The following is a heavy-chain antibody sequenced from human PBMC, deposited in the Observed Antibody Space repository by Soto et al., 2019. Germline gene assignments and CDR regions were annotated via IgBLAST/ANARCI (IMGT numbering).Heavy chain of an antibody. D-gene: IGHD2-8*01. Sequence: SETLSLTCTVSGGSISSSSYYWGWIRQPPGKGLEWIGSIYYSGSTYYNPSLKSRVTISVDTSKNQFSLKLSSVTAADTAVYYCASADGVWRGPFDYWGQGTLVTVSS. CDR2: IYYSGST. V-gene: IGHV4-39*01. CDR3: ASADGVWRGPFDY. CDR1: GGSISSSSYY. J-gene: IGHJ4*02.